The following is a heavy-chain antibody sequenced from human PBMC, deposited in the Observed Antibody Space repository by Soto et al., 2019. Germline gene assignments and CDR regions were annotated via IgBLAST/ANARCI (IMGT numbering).Heavy chain of an antibody. D-gene: IGHD3-10*01. CDR2: ISGSGSST. V-gene: IGHV3-21*01. J-gene: IGHJ5*02. CDR1: RFTFSSYS. CDR3: ARDLEWFGDNWFDP. Sequence: EVQLVESGGGLVEPGGSLRLSCAASRFTFSSYSMNWVCQAPGKGLEWVSSISGSGSSTHYADSVKGRFTISRDNAKNSLFLQMSSLRVEDTAVYYCARDLEWFGDNWFDPWGQGTQVTVSS.